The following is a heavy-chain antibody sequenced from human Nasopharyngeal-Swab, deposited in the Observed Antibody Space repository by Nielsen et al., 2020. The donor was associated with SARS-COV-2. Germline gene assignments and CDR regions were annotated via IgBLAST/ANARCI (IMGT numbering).Heavy chain of an antibody. J-gene: IGHJ1*01. CDR3: ARGGWDLSEYFSH. CDR1: GYNFLSYG. CDR2: ISAYMGKT. Sequence: ASVQVSCKSSGYNFLSYGISWVRQAPGQGLEWMGWISAYMGKTNYAQKFQDRVTMTTDTPTGTAYMELRHLRSDDTAVYYCARGGWDLSEYFSHWGQGTLVTVSS. D-gene: IGHD1-26*01. V-gene: IGHV1-18*01.